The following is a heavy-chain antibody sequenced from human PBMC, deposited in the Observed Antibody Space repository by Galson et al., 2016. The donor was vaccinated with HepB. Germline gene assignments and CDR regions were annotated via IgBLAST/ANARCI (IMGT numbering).Heavy chain of an antibody. CDR1: GFTFSSYA. D-gene: IGHD6-19*01. V-gene: IGHV3-23*01. CDR3: AKDQEEQWLGRFDYCGMDV. Sequence: SLRLSCAASGFTFSSYAMSWVRLAPGKGLEWVSGISGRGGTTYYADSVRGRFIISRDKSKNTLHLQMNSLRAEDTAVYYCAKDQEEQWLGRFDYCGMDVWGQGTTVTVSS. CDR2: ISGRGGTT. J-gene: IGHJ6*02.